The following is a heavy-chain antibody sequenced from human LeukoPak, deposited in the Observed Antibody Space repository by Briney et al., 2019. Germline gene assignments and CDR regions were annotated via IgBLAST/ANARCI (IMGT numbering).Heavy chain of an antibody. J-gene: IGHJ4*02. CDR3: RAATRYLDYYYDY. Sequence: PGGSLRLSCAASRFTFSIFGMHWVRQAPGKGLECIAVISSDGTNKYYADSVRGRFTISRDNSKDTLYLQMSSLRIEDTAIYYCRAATRYLDYYYDYWGQGTLVTVSS. CDR1: RFTFSIFG. V-gene: IGHV3-30*03. CDR2: ISSDGTNK. D-gene: IGHD3-22*01.